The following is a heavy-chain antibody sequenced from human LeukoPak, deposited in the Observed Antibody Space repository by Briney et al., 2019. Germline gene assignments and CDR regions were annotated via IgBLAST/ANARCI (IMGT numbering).Heavy chain of an antibody. CDR2: LDPDGSST. Sequence: GGSLRLSCAASGFTLSNYWMHWVRQAPGKGLVWVARLDPDGSSTYYADSVKGRFTISRDNAKNSLYLQMNSLRAEDTAVYYCARDQGIAVAGAFDIWGQGTMVTVSS. J-gene: IGHJ3*02. V-gene: IGHV3-74*01. CDR1: GFTLSNYW. CDR3: ARDQGIAVAGAFDI. D-gene: IGHD6-19*01.